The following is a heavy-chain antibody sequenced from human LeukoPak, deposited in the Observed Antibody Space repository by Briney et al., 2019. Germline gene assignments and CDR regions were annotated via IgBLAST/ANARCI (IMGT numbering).Heavy chain of an antibody. J-gene: IGHJ5*02. D-gene: IGHD1-1*01. CDR2: MNPNSGNT. Sequence: ASVKVSCKASGYTFTSYDINWVRQATGQGLEWMGWMNPNSGNTGYAQKFQGRVTMTRNTSISTAYMELSRLRSDDTAVYYCARVWNWNANNWFDPWGQGTLVTVSS. CDR1: GYTFTSYD. V-gene: IGHV1-8*01. CDR3: ARVWNWNANNWFDP.